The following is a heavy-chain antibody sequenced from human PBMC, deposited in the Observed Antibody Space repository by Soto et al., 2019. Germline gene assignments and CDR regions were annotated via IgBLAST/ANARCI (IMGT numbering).Heavy chain of an antibody. V-gene: IGHV4-59*01. J-gene: IGHJ5*02. CDR1: GDSLTSYY. Sequence: QVQLQESGPGLVKPSETLSLTCSVSGDSLTSYYWTWVRQPPGEGLEWIGYIYYTGKTNYNPSLNSRVTISMELSNNQSSLELSSLTAADTAVYYCARIILTGYYGLAPWGKGTLVTVSA. CDR2: IYYTGKT. D-gene: IGHD3-9*01. CDR3: ARIILTGYYGLAP.